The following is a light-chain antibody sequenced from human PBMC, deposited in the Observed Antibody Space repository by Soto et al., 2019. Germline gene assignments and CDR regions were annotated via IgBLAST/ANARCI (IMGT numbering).Light chain of an antibody. J-gene: IGKJ2*01. CDR3: QQYKTYTYT. CDR1: QSIDRW. V-gene: IGKV1-5*03. Sequence: DIPMTQSPSTLSASVGDRVTITCRASQSIDRWLAWYQQKPGKAPKLLIYRASSLESGVPSRFSGSGSGTEFTFTISSLQPDDFATYYCQQYKTYTYTFAQETKLEIK. CDR2: RAS.